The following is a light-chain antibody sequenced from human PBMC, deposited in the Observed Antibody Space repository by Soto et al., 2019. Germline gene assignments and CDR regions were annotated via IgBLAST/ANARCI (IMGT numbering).Light chain of an antibody. Sequence: QSVLTQPPSASGTPGQRVTISCSGSGSNIGTNTVNGYQQLPGTAPKLLIYRTDQRPAGIPDRFSGSKSGTSASLDISGLQSDDEADYYCTAWDGSLDGRVFGGGTKLTVL. J-gene: IGLJ3*02. CDR3: TAWDGSLDGRV. V-gene: IGLV1-44*01. CDR1: GSNIGTNT. CDR2: RTD.